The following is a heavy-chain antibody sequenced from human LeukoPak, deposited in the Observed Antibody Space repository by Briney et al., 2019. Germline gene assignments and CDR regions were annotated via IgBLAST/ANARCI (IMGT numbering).Heavy chain of an antibody. CDR3: AREGLYYYDSSGYYHNWFDP. Sequence: SETLSLTCTVSGGSISSYYWSWIRQPAGKGLEWIGRIYTSGSTNYNPSLKSRVTMLVDTSKNQFSLKLSSVTAADTAVYYCAREGLYYYDSSGYYHNWFDPWGQGTLVTVSS. CDR2: IYTSGST. J-gene: IGHJ5*02. CDR1: GGSISSYY. D-gene: IGHD3-22*01. V-gene: IGHV4-4*07.